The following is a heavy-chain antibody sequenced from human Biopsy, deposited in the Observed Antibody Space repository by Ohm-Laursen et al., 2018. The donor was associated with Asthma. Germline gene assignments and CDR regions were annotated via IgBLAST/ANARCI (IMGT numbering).Heavy chain of an antibody. J-gene: IGHJ1*01. D-gene: IGHD3-3*02. CDR1: GITFSTYG. V-gene: IGHV3-33*01. Sequence: SLRLSCTASGITFSTYGMHWVRQAPGKGLEWVSFIWYDGSEKNHVDSLKGRFTISRDNAKNSLYLQTNSLRAEDTAVYYCARTFHFWSPYHAEHYQLWGQGTLVTVSS. CDR2: IWYDGSEK. CDR3: ARTFHFWSPYHAEHYQL.